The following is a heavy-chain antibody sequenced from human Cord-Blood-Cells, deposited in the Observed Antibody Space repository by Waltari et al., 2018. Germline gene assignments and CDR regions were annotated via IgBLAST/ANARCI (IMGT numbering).Heavy chain of an antibody. CDR3: ARGAGGLSTY. V-gene: IGHV4-31*03. D-gene: IGHD1-26*01. J-gene: IGHJ4*02. CDR2: IYYRGST. Sequence: QVQLQESGPGLVKPSQTLSLTCTVSGGPISSGGYSWSWIRQHPGKGLKWIGYIYYRGSTSYNPSLKSGVTISGDTSKNQFSLKLSSVTAADTAVYYCARGAGGLSTYWGQGTLVTVSS. CDR1: GGPISSGGYS.